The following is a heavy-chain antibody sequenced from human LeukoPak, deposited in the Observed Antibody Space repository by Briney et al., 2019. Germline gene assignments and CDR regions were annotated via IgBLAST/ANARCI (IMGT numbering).Heavy chain of an antibody. V-gene: IGHV3-53*01. J-gene: IGHJ4*02. CDR1: GFTVSSHY. Sequence: QAGGSLRLSCAASGFTVSSHYMSWFRQAPGMGLEWVSAIYTDGSTYYTDSVKGRFTISRDNFKNTLFLQMNTLRAEDTAVYYCARESGYAVGDYWGQGTLVTVSS. D-gene: IGHD5-12*01. CDR3: ARESGYAVGDY. CDR2: IYTDGST.